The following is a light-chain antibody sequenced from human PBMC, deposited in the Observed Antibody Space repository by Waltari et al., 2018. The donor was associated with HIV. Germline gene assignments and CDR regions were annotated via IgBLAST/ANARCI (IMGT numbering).Light chain of an antibody. V-gene: IGLV2-14*01. CDR3: ASYTSSNVV. CDR2: EVS. J-gene: IGLJ3*02. CDR1: SSDIGGYNS. Sequence: QSALTQPASVSGSPGQSITISCTGISSDIGGYNSVPWYQQHPGTAPKLMIDEVSVRPSGVSFRFSGSKSGNTASLTISGLQAEDEGDYYCASYTSSNVVFGGGTKLTVL.